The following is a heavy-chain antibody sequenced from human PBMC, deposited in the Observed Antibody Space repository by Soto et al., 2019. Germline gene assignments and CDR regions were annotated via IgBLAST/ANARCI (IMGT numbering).Heavy chain of an antibody. CDR2: INPSARSA. Sequence: ASVKVSCKASGYTFTNYYLHWVRQAPGQGLEWVGMINPSARSASYAQKLRGRLTMDRDTSTTTVYMELSRPTFEDTAVYFCARDNSAANGVLDHWGQGTLVTVSS. D-gene: IGHD1-1*01. J-gene: IGHJ4*02. CDR3: ARDNSAANGVLDH. CDR1: GYTFTNYY. V-gene: IGHV1-46*04.